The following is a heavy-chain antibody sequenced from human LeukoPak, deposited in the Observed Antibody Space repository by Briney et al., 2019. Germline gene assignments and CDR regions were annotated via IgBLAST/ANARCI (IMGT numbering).Heavy chain of an antibody. D-gene: IGHD3-3*01. V-gene: IGHV4-59*11. CDR3: ASLGKDFWSGYYRPYYYYYYMDV. CDR2: IYYSGST. J-gene: IGHJ6*03. Sequence: SETLSLTCTVSGGSISSHYWSWIRQPPGKGLEWIGYIYYSGSTNYNPSLKSRVTISVDTSKNQFSLKLSSVTAAGTAVYYCASLGKDFWSGYYRPYYYYYYMDVWGKGTTVTVSS. CDR1: GGSISSHY.